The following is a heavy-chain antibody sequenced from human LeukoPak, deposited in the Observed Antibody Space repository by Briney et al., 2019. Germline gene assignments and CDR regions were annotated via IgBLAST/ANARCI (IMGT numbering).Heavy chain of an antibody. CDR3: AKHYYDSSGFDS. V-gene: IGHV4-38-2*02. CDR2: IYHSGST. Sequence: SETLSLTCTVSGGSISSGYYWGWIRQPPGKGLEWIGSIYHSGSTYYNPSLKSRVTMSVDTSKNQVSLKLNSVTAADTAVYFCAKHYYDSSGFDSWGQGTLVTVSS. D-gene: IGHD3-22*01. J-gene: IGHJ4*02. CDR1: GGSISSGYY.